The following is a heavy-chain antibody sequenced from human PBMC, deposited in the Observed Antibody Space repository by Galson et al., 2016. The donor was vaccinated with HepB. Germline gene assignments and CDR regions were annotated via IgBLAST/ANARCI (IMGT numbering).Heavy chain of an antibody. CDR2: VYSDGST. CDR3: AKNKATARVWGHYYYYMDV. CDR1: GCTVSSNY. D-gene: IGHD3-16*01. Sequence: SLRLSCAASGCTVSSNYLRWVRQAPGKGLEWVSIVYSDGSTYYSGSVRGRFTISRDNSNNIVYLQMNSLRAEDTAVYFCAKNKATARVWGHYYYYMDVWGKGTTVTVSS. J-gene: IGHJ6*03. V-gene: IGHV3-53*01.